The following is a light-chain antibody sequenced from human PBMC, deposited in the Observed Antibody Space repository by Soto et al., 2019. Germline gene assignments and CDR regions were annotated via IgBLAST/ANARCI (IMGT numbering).Light chain of an antibody. CDR1: QNIANS. Sequence: EIAMTQSPATLSVSPGERATLSCRASQNIANSLAWYQQKPGQDPRLLIYGASTSATDIPVRFSGSGAGIDFCVSSRGRHSEGLPGDNCQYGSDSPLLTFGGVTKVEIK. J-gene: IGKJ4*01. CDR2: GAS. CDR3: QYGSDSPLLT. V-gene: IGKV3-15*01.